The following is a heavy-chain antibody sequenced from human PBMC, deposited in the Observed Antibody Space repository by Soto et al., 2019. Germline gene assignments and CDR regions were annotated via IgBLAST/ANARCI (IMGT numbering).Heavy chain of an antibody. CDR3: ARGSERFVYYGSGSYYRVYAFDI. Sequence: SETLSLTCAVYGGSFSGYYWSWIRQPPGKGLEWIGEINHSGSTNYNPSLKSRVTISVDTSKNQFSLKLSSVTAADTAVYYCARGSERFVYYGSGSYYRVYAFDIWGQGTMVTVSS. J-gene: IGHJ3*02. V-gene: IGHV4-34*01. CDR1: GGSFSGYY. D-gene: IGHD3-10*01. CDR2: INHSGST.